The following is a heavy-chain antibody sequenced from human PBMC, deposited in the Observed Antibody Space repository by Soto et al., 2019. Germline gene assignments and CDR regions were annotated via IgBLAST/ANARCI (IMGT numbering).Heavy chain of an antibody. V-gene: IGHV4-4*02. D-gene: IGHD6-25*01. CDR2: IYHIGST. Sequence: QVLLEESGPGLVRPSGTLSLTCSVSGASINSANWWVWVRQPPGKGLEWIGEIYHIGSTTYNPSLKSRAIISVDKSKNQFSLIVTSVTAADTAVYYCARDPEDLFGYMDVWGQGTTVTVSS. J-gene: IGHJ6*02. CDR3: ARDPEDLFGYMDV. CDR1: GASINSANW.